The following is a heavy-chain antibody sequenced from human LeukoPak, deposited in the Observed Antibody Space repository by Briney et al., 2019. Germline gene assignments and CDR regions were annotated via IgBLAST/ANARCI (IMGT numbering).Heavy chain of an antibody. CDR3: AKDTPYCSSTSCYEERWFDP. CDR2: ISGSGGST. V-gene: IGHV3-23*01. J-gene: IGHJ5*02. Sequence: GGSLRLSCAASGFTFSSYAMSGVRQAPGKGLEWVSGISGSGGSTNYADSVKGRFTISRDNSKNTLYLQMNSLRAEDTAVYYCAKDTPYCSSTSCYEERWFDPWGQGTLVTVSS. D-gene: IGHD2-2*01. CDR1: GFTFSSYA.